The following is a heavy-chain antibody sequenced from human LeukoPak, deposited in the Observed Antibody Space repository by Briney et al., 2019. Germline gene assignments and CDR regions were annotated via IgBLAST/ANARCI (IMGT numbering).Heavy chain of an antibody. CDR2: ISSSGSTI. V-gene: IGHV3-48*03. J-gene: IGHJ4*02. CDR3: ARVSVVYNKFDY. CDR1: GFTFSSYE. D-gene: IGHD1-1*01. Sequence: GGSLRLSCAASGFTFSSYEMSWVRQAPGKGLEWVSYISSSGSTIYYADSVKGRFTISRDSAKNSLYLQMNSLRAEDTAVYYCARVSVVYNKFDYWGQGTLVTVSS.